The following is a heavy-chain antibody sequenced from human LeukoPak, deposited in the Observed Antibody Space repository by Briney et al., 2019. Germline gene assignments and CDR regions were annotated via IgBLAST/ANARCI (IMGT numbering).Heavy chain of an antibody. Sequence: ASVKVSCKASGYTYTSYGISWVRQGPGQGLEWMGWISAYNGNTNYAQKLQGRVTMTTDTSTSTAYMELRSLRSDDTAVYYCARDTIAAAGPSDFDYWGQGTLVTVSA. CDR1: GYTYTSYG. D-gene: IGHD6-13*01. V-gene: IGHV1-18*01. CDR2: ISAYNGNT. CDR3: ARDTIAAAGPSDFDY. J-gene: IGHJ4*02.